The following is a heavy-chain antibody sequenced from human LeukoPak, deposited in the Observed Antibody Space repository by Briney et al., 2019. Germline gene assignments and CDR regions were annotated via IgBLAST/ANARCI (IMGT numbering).Heavy chain of an antibody. V-gene: IGHV3-74*01. D-gene: IGHD6-13*01. CDR1: GFTFSRRW. J-gene: IGHJ4*02. CDR2: ADYDGSDT. CDR3: ATLAAAGTNY. Sequence: GGSLRLSCAASGFTFSRRWMHWVRQAPGKGLVWVSRADYDGSDTSYADSVRGRFTISRDNAKNTLYLQMNSLSAEDTAVYYCATLAAAGTNYWGQGTLVTVSS.